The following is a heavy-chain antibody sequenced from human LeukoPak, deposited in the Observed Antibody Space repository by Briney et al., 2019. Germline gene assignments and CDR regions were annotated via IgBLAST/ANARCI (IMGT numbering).Heavy chain of an antibody. CDR2: ISAGSEDS. Sequence: PGGSLRLSCTSSGFIFGGYAMSWVRQAPGKGLEWVSSISAGSEDSYYAGSVKGRFTISRDNSKNTLYLQMNSLRADDTAVYYCARTIAQYSNTWLYYYYGLDVWGQGTTVTVSS. J-gene: IGHJ6*02. V-gene: IGHV3-23*01. CDR3: ARTIAQYSNTWLYYYYGLDV. D-gene: IGHD1-7*01. CDR1: GFIFGGYA.